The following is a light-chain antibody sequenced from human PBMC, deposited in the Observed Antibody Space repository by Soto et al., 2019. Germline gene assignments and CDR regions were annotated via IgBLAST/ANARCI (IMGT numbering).Light chain of an antibody. CDR1: QSVSNNY. J-gene: IGKJ4*01. CDR3: QQRVHWPPLT. CDR2: DAS. V-gene: IGKV3-11*01. Sequence: EIVLTQSPGTLSLSPGERATLSCISSQSVSNNYLAWYQQKPGQAPRLLIYDASNRATGIPARFSGSGSGTDFTLTISSLEPEDFAVYYCQQRVHWPPLTFGGGTKVDIK.